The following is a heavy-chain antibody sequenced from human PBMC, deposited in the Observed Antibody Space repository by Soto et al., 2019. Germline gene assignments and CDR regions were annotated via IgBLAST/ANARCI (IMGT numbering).Heavy chain of an antibody. V-gene: IGHV3-64D*06. Sequence: GGSLRLSCSASGFTFGSYAMHWVRQAPGKGLEYVSAINNHGDTTSYADSVKGTFTISRDNSKNTLYLQMTSLRREDTAVYYCVKVWGGAGIYWGQGTLVTRLL. D-gene: IGHD1-26*01. CDR2: INNHGDTT. CDR3: VKVWGGAGIY. J-gene: IGHJ4*02. CDR1: GFTFGSYA.